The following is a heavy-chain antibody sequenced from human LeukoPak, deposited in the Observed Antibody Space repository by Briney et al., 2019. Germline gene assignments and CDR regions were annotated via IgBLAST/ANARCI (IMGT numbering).Heavy chain of an antibody. CDR3: TKGDDYGANTRLPKYNWFDP. V-gene: IGHV3-23*01. Sequence: GGSLRLSCAASGFTFSSYAMSWVRQAPGKGLEWVSAISAGGGATYYADSVKGRFTISRDNSRDTLYLQMNSLRGDDTAVYYCTKGDDYGANTRLPKYNWFDPWGQGTLVTVSS. J-gene: IGHJ5*02. CDR2: ISAGGGAT. D-gene: IGHD4-23*01. CDR1: GFTFSSYA.